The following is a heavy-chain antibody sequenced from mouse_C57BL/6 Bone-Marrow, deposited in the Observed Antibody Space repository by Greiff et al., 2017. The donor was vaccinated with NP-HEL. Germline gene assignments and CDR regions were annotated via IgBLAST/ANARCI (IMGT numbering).Heavy chain of an antibody. J-gene: IGHJ3*01. V-gene: IGHV5-16*01. Sequence: EVQLVESEGGLVQPGSSMKLSCTASGFTFSDYHMAWVRQVPEKGLEWVANINYDGSSTYYLDSLKSRFIISRDNAKNILYLQMSSLKCEDTDTYYCARGDYYGSEPLLFAYWGQGTLVTVSA. CDR3: ARGDYYGSEPLLFAY. D-gene: IGHD1-1*01. CDR2: INYDGSST. CDR1: GFTFSDYH.